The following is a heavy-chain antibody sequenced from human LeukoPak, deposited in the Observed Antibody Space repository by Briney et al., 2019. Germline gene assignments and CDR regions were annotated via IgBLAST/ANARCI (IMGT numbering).Heavy chain of an antibody. Sequence: GGSLRLSCAASGFTFSSYAMSWVRQAPGKGLEWVSAINGSGGSTYYADSVKGRFTISRDNSQNTLYLQMNSLRAEDTAVYYCAKEDPYYYDSSGYFRPLDYWGQGTLVTVSS. CDR2: INGSGGST. CDR3: AKEDPYYYDSSGYFRPLDY. CDR1: GFTFSSYA. D-gene: IGHD3-22*01. V-gene: IGHV3-23*01. J-gene: IGHJ4*02.